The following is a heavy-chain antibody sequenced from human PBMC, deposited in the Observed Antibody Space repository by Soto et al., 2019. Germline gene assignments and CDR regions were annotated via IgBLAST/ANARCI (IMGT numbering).Heavy chain of an antibody. J-gene: IGHJ6*02. D-gene: IGHD4-17*01. Sequence: GGSLRLSCAASGFSFSTYPMVWVRQAPGKRLEAVSSISGSGDKTSYKDSVKGRFTISRDNSKNTVDLQMNSLRPEDTAVYYCAKILSTVTTYYYGMDAWGQGTTVTVSS. CDR1: GFSFSTYP. CDR3: AKILSTVTTYYYGMDA. CDR2: ISGSGDKT. V-gene: IGHV3-23*01.